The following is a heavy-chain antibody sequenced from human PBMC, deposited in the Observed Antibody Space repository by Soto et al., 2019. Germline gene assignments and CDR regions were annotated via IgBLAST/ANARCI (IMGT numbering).Heavy chain of an antibody. CDR2: ISPYNGRT. CDR1: GYSFTSYG. Sequence: GXSVKVACKASGYSFTSYGICWVRQVPGQGPEWMGWISPYNGRTNYAQSVKGRVVMTTDISTNTVYLELRSLRSDDSAIYYCGRCRTDSYAMDVWGQGTTVTVSS. J-gene: IGHJ6*02. D-gene: IGHD5-18*01. V-gene: IGHV1-18*01. CDR3: GRCRTDSYAMDV.